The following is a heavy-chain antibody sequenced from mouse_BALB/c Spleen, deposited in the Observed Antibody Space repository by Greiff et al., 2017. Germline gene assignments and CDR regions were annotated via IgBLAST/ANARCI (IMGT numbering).Heavy chain of an antibody. V-gene: IGHV5-12-2*01. D-gene: IGHD4-1*01. CDR3: ARQGNWDSYYFDY. CDR2: ISNGGGST. Sequence: EVQLVESGGGLVQPGGSLKLSCAASGFTFSSYTMSWVRQTPEKRLEWVAYISNGGGSTYYPDTVKGRFTISRDNAKNNLYLQMSSLKSEDTAMYYCARQGNWDSYYFDYWGQGTTLTVSS. J-gene: IGHJ2*01. CDR1: GFTFSSYT.